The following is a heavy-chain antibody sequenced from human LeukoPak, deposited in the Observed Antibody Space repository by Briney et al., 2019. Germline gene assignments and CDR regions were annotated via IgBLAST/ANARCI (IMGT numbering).Heavy chain of an antibody. Sequence: SLRLSRAASGFTFDDYAMHWVRQAPGKGLEWVSGISWNSGSIGYADSVKGRFTISRDNAKNSLYLQMNSLRAEDTALYYCAKDMGTGEPLDYWGQGTLVTVSS. V-gene: IGHV3-9*01. J-gene: IGHJ4*02. D-gene: IGHD3-10*01. CDR3: AKDMGTGEPLDY. CDR1: GFTFDDYA. CDR2: ISWNSGSI.